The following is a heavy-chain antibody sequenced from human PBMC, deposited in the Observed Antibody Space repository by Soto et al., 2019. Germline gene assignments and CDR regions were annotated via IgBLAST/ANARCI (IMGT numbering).Heavy chain of an antibody. Sequence: GGSLRLSFEASGFTFSAFGMPWVRQAPGKGLEWVAIISYDGILKYYADPVKGRFTISRDTSKSALYLQMNSLRPEDTAVYYCAKDFKISGGHYGSLNYYYGMDVWGQGTTVTVSS. J-gene: IGHJ6*02. D-gene: IGHD3-10*01. CDR1: GFTFSAFG. V-gene: IGHV3-30*18. CDR3: AKDFKISGGHYGSLNYYYGMDV. CDR2: ISYDGILK.